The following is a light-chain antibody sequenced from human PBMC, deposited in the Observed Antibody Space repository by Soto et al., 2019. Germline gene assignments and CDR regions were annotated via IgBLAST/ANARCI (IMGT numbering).Light chain of an antibody. Sequence: QSVLTQPPSASGTPGQRVTISCSGSSSNIGSNTVNWYQQLPGTAPKLLIYSNNQRPSGVPDRFSGSKSGTSASLAISGLQSEDEADYYCAAWDDCLNGYVFGTGTQLTVL. CDR2: SNN. J-gene: IGLJ1*01. CDR1: SSNIGSNT. CDR3: AAWDDCLNGYV. V-gene: IGLV1-44*01.